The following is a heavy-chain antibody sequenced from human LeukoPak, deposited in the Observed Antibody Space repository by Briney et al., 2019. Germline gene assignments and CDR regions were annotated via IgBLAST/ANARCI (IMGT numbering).Heavy chain of an antibody. J-gene: IGHJ3*02. D-gene: IGHD4-17*01. Sequence: LGTLSLTCAVSGGPFRGYVWSWIPQPPGKGLEGIGYISYSGSTNYNPSLKRRVTISVDTYKNQFSLKLSSVTAADAAVYFCARDPTTVTKGLDIWGQGTTVTVSS. CDR2: ISYSGST. CDR1: GGPFRGYV. CDR3: ARDPTTVTKGLDI. V-gene: IGHV4-59*01.